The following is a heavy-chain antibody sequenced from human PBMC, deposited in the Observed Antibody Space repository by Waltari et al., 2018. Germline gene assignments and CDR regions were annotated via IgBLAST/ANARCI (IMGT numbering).Heavy chain of an antibody. CDR1: GFTFTSYW. CDR2: INSDGSST. J-gene: IGHJ5*02. V-gene: IGHV3-74*01. Sequence: EVQLVESGGGLVQPGGSLRLSCAASGFTFTSYWMHWVRQAPGKGLVWVSHINSDGSSTNYAESVRGRFTISRDHAKNTLYLQMNSLRAEDTAVYYCARDLRVTNWFEPWGQGTLVTVSS. CDR3: ARDLRVTNWFEP. D-gene: IGHD2-21*02.